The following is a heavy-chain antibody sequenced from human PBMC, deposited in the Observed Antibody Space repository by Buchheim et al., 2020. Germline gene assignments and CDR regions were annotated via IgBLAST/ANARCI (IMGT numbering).Heavy chain of an antibody. J-gene: IGHJ2*01. Sequence: EVQLVESGGGLVQPGGSLRLSCAASGFTFSSYEMNWVRQAPGKGLEWVSYISSSSSTIYYADSVKGRFTIYSDNAKNSLYLQMNSLRDEDTAVYYCARVNRPTVTSLWYFDLWGRGTL. D-gene: IGHD4-17*01. V-gene: IGHV3-48*03. CDR3: ARVNRPTVTSLWYFDL. CDR2: ISSSSSTI. CDR1: GFTFSSYE.